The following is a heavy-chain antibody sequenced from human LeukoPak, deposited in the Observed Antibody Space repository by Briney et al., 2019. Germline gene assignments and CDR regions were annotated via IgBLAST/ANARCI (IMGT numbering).Heavy chain of an antibody. CDR3: ARGPPKPAARYNWFDP. CDR1: GGTSSSYA. Sequence: ASVKVSCKASGGTSSSYAISWVRQAPGQGLEWMGRIIPILGIANYAQKFQGRVTITADKSTSTAYMELSSLRSEDTAVYYCARGPPKPAARYNWFDPWGQGTLVTVSS. V-gene: IGHV1-69*04. D-gene: IGHD2-2*01. CDR2: IIPILGIA. J-gene: IGHJ5*02.